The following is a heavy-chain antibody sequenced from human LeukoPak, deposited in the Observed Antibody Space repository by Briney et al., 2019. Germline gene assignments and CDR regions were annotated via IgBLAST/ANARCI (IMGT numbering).Heavy chain of an antibody. CDR3: AFYSYGYRDFDY. CDR1: GFTFSSYG. D-gene: IGHD5-18*01. CDR2: INWNGGST. Sequence: GGSLRLSCAASGFTFSSYGMSWVRQAPGKGLEWVSGINWNGGSTGYADSVKGRFTISRDNAKNSLYLQMNSLRAEDTALYYCAFYSYGYRDFDYWGQGTLVTVSS. J-gene: IGHJ4*02. V-gene: IGHV3-20*04.